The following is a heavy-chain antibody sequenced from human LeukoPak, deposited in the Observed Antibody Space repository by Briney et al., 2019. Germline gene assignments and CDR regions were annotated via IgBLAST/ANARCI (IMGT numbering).Heavy chain of an antibody. J-gene: IGHJ4*02. CDR1: GGSISSYY. Sequence: SETLSLTCTVSGGSISSYYWSWIRQPPGKGQEWIGNIYYSGSTNYNPSLKSRVTISVDTSKNQFSLKLSSVTAADTAVYYCARAGYYSAFDYWGQGTLVTVSS. D-gene: IGHD3-22*01. CDR2: IYYSGST. V-gene: IGHV4-59*01. CDR3: ARAGYYSAFDY.